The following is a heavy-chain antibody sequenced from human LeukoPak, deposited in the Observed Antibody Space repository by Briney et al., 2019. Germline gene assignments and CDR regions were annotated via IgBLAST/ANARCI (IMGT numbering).Heavy chain of an antibody. CDR3: ARERAVTTYYYFDY. CDR2: IYPGDSDT. CDR1: GYSFTTYW. J-gene: IGHJ4*02. V-gene: IGHV5-51*01. D-gene: IGHD4-17*01. Sequence: GESLKISCKGSGYSFTTYWIGWVRQMSGKGLEWMGIIYPGDSDTRYSPSFQGQVTISADKSISTAYLQWSTLKASDTAMYYCARERAVTTYYYFDYWGQGTLVTVSS.